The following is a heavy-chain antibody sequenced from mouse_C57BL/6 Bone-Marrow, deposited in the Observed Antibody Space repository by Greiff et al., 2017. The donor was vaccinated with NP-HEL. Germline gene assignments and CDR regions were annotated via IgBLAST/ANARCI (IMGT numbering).Heavy chain of an antibody. V-gene: IGHV2-5*01. CDR3: AKDGLRRCLAY. CDR1: GFSLTSYG. D-gene: IGHD2-2*01. J-gene: IGHJ3*01. CDR2: IWRGGST. Sequence: QVQLQQSGPGLVQPSQSLSITCTVSGFSLTSYGVHWVRQSPGKGLEWLGVIWRGGSTDYNAAFMSRLSITKDNSKIQFFFKRTRLQADDAAVYYCAKDGLRRCLAYWGQGTLVTVSA.